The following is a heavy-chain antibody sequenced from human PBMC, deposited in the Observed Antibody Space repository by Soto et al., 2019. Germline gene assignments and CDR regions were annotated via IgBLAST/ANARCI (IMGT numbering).Heavy chain of an antibody. V-gene: IGHV3-30*18. CDR1: GFTFSSYG. D-gene: IGHD6-6*01. CDR2: ISYDGSNK. CDR3: AKDKGMYSSSSRFYVRFDY. J-gene: IGHJ4*02. Sequence: QVQLVESGGGVVQPGRSLRLSCAASGFTFSSYGMHWVRQAPGKGLEWVAVISYDGSNKYYADSVKRRFTISRDNSKNTLYLQMNSLRAEDTAVYYCAKDKGMYSSSSRFYVRFDYWGQGTLVTVSS.